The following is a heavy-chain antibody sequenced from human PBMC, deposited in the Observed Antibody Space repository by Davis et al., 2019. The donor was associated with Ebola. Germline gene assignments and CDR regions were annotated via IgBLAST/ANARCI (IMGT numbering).Heavy chain of an antibody. V-gene: IGHV3-43*02. CDR3: AKGYYYDSSGLLEDY. J-gene: IGHJ4*02. D-gene: IGHD3-22*01. CDR1: GFTFDDYA. Sequence: GGSLRLSCAASGFTFDDYAMHWVRQAPGKGLEWVSLISGDGGSTYYADSVKGRFTISRDNSKNSLYLQMNSLRTEDTALYYCAKGYYYDSSGLLEDYWGQGTLVTVSS. CDR2: ISGDGGST.